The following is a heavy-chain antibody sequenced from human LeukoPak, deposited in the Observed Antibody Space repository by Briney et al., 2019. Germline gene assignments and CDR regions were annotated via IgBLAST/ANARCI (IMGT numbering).Heavy chain of an antibody. V-gene: IGHV3-30-3*01. CDR2: ITYDGSNK. CDR1: GFTFSSYA. Sequence: PGGSLRLSCAASGFTFSSYAMHWVRQAPGKGLEWLAVITYDGSNKYYADSVKGRFTISRDNSKNTLYLQMNSLRAEDTAVYYCARDPSTTVVTPFWDYWGQGTLVTVSS. J-gene: IGHJ4*02. CDR3: ARDPSTTVVTPFWDY. D-gene: IGHD4-23*01.